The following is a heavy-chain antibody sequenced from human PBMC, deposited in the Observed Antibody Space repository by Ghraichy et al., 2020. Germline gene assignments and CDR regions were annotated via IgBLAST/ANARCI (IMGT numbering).Heavy chain of an antibody. V-gene: IGHV4-38-2*02. Sequence: SETLSLTCTVSGYSISSGYYWGWIRQPPGKGLEWIGSIYHSGSTYYNPSLKSRVTISVDTSKNQFSLKLSSVTAADTAVYYCARGGQGYSSVLYYFDYWGQGTLVTVSS. J-gene: IGHJ4*02. CDR2: IYHSGST. CDR1: GYSISSGYY. D-gene: IGHD6-19*01. CDR3: ARGGQGYSSVLYYFDY.